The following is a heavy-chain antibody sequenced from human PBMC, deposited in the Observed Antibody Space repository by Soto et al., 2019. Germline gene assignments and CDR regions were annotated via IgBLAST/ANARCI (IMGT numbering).Heavy chain of an antibody. Sequence: SVTLSLTCTVSGDSISSSTYYRGWIHQPPGKGLEWIGSMYYSGSTYYNPSLKSRVSISVDTSKNQFSLKLTSVTAADTAVYYCARGYHYVWGSYRRHNCFDPWGQGTPVTVSS. J-gene: IGHJ5*02. D-gene: IGHD3-16*02. CDR3: ARGYHYVWGSYRRHNCFDP. V-gene: IGHV4-39*01. CDR2: MYYSGST. CDR1: GDSISSSTYY.